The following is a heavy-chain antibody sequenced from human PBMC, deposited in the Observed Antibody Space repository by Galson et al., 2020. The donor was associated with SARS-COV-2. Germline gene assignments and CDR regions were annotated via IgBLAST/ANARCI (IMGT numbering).Heavy chain of an antibody. J-gene: IGHJ4*02. CDR2: ISYDGSNK. Sequence: GESLKISCAASGFTFSSYAMHWVRQAPGKGLEWVAVISYDGSNKYYADSVKGRFTISRDNSKNTLYLQMNSLRAEDTAVYYCASVWGWELLRTSFDYWGQGTLVTVSS. D-gene: IGHD1-26*01. V-gene: IGHV3-30*04. CDR1: GFTFSSYA. CDR3: ASVWGWELLRTSFDY.